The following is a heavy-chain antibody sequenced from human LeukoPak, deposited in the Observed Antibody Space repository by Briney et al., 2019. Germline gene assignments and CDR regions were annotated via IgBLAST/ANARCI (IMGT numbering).Heavy chain of an antibody. J-gene: IGHJ4*02. V-gene: IGHV1-69*04. CDR1: GGTFSSYA. D-gene: IGHD5-24*01. Sequence: GSSVKVSCKASGGTFSSYAISWVRQAPGQGLEWMGRIIPILGIANYAQKFQGRVTITADKSTSTAYVELSSLRSEDTAVYYCARGEEDGPSGFDYWGQGTLVSVSS. CDR3: ARGEEDGPSGFDY. CDR2: IIPILGIA.